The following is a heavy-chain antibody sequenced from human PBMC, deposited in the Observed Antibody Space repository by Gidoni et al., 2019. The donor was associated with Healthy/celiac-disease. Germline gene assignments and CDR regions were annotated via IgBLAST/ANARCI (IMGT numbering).Heavy chain of an antibody. J-gene: IGHJ4*02. CDR2: ISSNGGST. V-gene: IGHV3-64D*06. Sequence: EVQLVESGGGLFQPGGSLRLSCSASAFPFRSYAMHWVRQAPGKGLEYVSAISSNGGSTYYADSVKGRFTISRDNSKNTLYLQMSSLRAEDTAVYYCVKDSKVVTATYFDYWGQGTLVTVSS. CDR3: VKDSKVVTATYFDY. CDR1: AFPFRSYA. D-gene: IGHD2-21*02.